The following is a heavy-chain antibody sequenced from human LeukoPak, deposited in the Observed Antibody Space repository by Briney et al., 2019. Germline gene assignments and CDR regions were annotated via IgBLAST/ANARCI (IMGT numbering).Heavy chain of an antibody. V-gene: IGHV1-24*01. CDR3: ATGRIAVAWVPPDY. J-gene: IGHJ4*02. CDR2: FDPEDGET. D-gene: IGHD6-19*01. CDR1: GYTLTELS. Sequence: ASVKVSCKVSGYTLTELSMHWVRQAPGKGLEWMGGFDPEDGETIYAQKFQGRVTMTEDTSTDTAYMELSRLRSEDTAVYYCATGRIAVAWVPPDYWGQGTLVTVSS.